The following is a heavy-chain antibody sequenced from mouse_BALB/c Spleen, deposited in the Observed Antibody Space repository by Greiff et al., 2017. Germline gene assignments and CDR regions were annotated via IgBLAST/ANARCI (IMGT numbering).Heavy chain of an antibody. CDR3: TRKGLYYAMDY. J-gene: IGHJ4*01. V-gene: IGHV6-6*02. CDR1: GFTFSNYW. CDR2: IRLKSNNYAT. Sequence: EVKVEESGGGLVQPGGSMKLSCVASGFTFSNYWMNWVRQSPEKGLEWVAEIRLKSNNYATHYAESVKGRFTISRDDSKSSVYLQMNNLRAEDTGIYYCTRKGLYYAMDYWGQGTSVTVSS.